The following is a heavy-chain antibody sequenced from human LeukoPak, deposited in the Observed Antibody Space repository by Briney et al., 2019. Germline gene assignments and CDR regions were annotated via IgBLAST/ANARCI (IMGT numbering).Heavy chain of an antibody. CDR2: IRSKAYGGTT. Sequence: GGSLRLSCTASGFTFGDYAMSWFRQAPGKGLEWVGFIRSKAYGGTTEYAASVKGRFTISRDDSKSIAYLQMNSLKTEDTAVYYCTRGVEMATMTFDYWGQGTLVTVSS. CDR1: GFTFGDYA. J-gene: IGHJ4*02. V-gene: IGHV3-49*03. D-gene: IGHD5-24*01. CDR3: TRGVEMATMTFDY.